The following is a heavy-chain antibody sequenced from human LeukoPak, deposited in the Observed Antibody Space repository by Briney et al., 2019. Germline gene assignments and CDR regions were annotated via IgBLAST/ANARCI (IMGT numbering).Heavy chain of an antibody. CDR1: GGSISSYY. D-gene: IGHD2-2*03. V-gene: IGHV4-59*08. J-gene: IGHJ5*02. Sequence: PSETLSLTCTVSGGSISSYYWSWIRQPPGKGLEWIGYIYYSGNTNYNPSLKSRVTISVDTSKNHFSLKLSSVTAANTAVYYCAGHLGYCSSAGCNSWFDPWGQGTLVTVSS. CDR3: AGHLGYCSSAGCNSWFDP. CDR2: IYYSGNT.